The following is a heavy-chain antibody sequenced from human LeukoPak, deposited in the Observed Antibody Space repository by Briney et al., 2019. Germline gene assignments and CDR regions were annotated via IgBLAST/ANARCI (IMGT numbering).Heavy chain of an antibody. CDR1: GGSISSYY. Sequence: PSETLSLTCTVSGGSISSYYWSWIRQPAGKGLEWIGRIYTSGSTNYSPSLKSRVTMSVDTSKNQFSLKLSSVTAADTAVYYCARGLGPHYYGSGSYYYYMDVWGKGTTVTISS. D-gene: IGHD3-10*01. J-gene: IGHJ6*03. CDR3: ARGLGPHYYGSGSYYYYMDV. CDR2: IYTSGST. V-gene: IGHV4-4*07.